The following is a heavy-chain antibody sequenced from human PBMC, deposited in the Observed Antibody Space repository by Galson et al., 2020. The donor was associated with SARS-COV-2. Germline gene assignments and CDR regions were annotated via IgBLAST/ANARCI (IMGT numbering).Heavy chain of an antibody. CDR1: GGSISSSSYY. Sequence: SETLSLTCTVSGGSISSSSYYWGWIRQPPGKGLEWIGSIYYSGSTYYNPSLKSRVTISVDTSKNQFSLKLSSVTAADTAVYYCARRVVGHYDFWSGHGEGVDYWGQGTLVTVSS. CDR3: ARRVVGHYDFWSGHGEGVDY. CDR2: IYYSGST. V-gene: IGHV4-39*01. J-gene: IGHJ4*02. D-gene: IGHD3-3*01.